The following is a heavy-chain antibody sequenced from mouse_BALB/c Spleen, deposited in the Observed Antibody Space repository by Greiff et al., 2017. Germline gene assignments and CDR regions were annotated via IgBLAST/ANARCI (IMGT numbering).Heavy chain of an antibody. V-gene: IGHV5-6-3*01. CDR1: GFTFSSYG. J-gene: IGHJ3*01. CDR3: ARESPFAY. CDR2: INSNGGST. Sequence: EVKVVESGGGLVQPGGSLKLSCAASGFTFSSYGMSWVRQTPDKRLELVATINSNGGSTYYPDSVKGRFTISRDNAKNTLYLQMSSLKSEDTAMYYCARESPFAYWGQGTLVTVSA.